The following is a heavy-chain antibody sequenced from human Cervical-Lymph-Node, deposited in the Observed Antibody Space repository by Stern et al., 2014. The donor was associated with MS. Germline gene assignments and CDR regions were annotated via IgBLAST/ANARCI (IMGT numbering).Heavy chain of an antibody. J-gene: IGHJ6*02. V-gene: IGHV1-69*01. CDR2: IIHIFGTA. CDR1: GGTFSSYA. D-gene: IGHD6-19*01. CDR3: ARDCCSGCWGHYYGMDV. Sequence: VKLVQSGAEVKKPGSSVKVSCKASGGTFSSYAISWVRQAHGQGLEWMGGIIHIFGTANYAQKFQGRVTITADESTSTAYMELSSLRSEDTAVYYCARDCCSGCWGHYYGMDVWGQGTTVTVSS.